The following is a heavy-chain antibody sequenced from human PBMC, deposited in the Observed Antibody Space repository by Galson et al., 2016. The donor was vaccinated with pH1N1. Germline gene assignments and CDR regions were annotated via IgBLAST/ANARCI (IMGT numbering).Heavy chain of an antibody. Sequence: SLRLSCAASGFTLGDFYMDWVRQAPGKGLEWVGRITKRPEDYSTQDAASVEGRFTISRDDSKKLLYLQMNSLKTEDTAVYYCTRENHHKFDYWGQGTLVTVSS. J-gene: IGHJ4*02. V-gene: IGHV3-72*01. CDR3: TRENHHKFDY. CDR2: ITKRPEDYST. CDR1: GFTLGDFY.